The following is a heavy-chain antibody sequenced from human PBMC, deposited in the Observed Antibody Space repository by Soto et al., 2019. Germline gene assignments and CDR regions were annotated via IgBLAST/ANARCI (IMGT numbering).Heavy chain of an antibody. Sequence: QISLKESGPTLVQPTQTLTLTCTFSGFSLTSNGVGVGWIRQPPGKALEWLALIYWDDTERYSPSLKTRLTITKDTSKNQVVLTMTYTDPVDTATYYCAHEGYGSDNWYDPCGQGTLVTVSS. D-gene: IGHD6-13*01. CDR2: IYWDDTE. J-gene: IGHJ5*02. CDR1: GFSLTSNGVG. V-gene: IGHV2-5*02. CDR3: AHEGYGSDNWYDP.